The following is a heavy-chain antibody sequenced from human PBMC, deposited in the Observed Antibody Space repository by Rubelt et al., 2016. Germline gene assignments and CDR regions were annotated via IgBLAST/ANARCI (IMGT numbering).Heavy chain of an antibody. V-gene: IGHV1-18*01. D-gene: IGHD6-13*01. CDR2: ISAYNGNT. J-gene: IGHJ4*02. CDR3: ARDEPYSSSWYDY. Sequence: QVQLVQSGAEVKKPGASVKVSCKASGYTFTSYGISWVRPAPGQGLEWMGGISAYNGNTNHAQKLQGRVTMTTEPATGTAYMELRSLRSDDTAVYYCARDEPYSSSWYDYWGQGTLVTVSS. CDR1: GYTFTSYG.